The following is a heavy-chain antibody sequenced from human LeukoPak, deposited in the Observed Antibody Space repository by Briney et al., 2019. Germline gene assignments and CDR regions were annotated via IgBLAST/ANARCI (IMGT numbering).Heavy chain of an antibody. V-gene: IGHV3-43*01. J-gene: IGHJ4*02. CDR1: GFTFDDYT. Sequence: GGSLRLSCAASGFTFDDYTMHWVRRAPGKGLEWVSVISWHGSTTKYADSVRGRFTISRDNRKNSLSLQLNSLRPEDTALYYCAKDIGDSIGYNYFDSWGQGTLVTVSS. D-gene: IGHD3-22*01. CDR3: AKDIGDSIGYNYFDS. CDR2: ISWHGSTT.